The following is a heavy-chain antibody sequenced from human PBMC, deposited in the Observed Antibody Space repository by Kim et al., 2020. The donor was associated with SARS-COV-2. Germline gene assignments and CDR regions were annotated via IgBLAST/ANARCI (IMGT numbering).Heavy chain of an antibody. D-gene: IGHD6-13*01. CDR2: INHSGST. V-gene: IGHV4-34*01. Sequence: SETLSLTCAVYGGSFSGYYWSWIRQPPGKGLEWIGEINHSGSTNYNPSLKSRVTISVDTSKNQFSLKLSSVTAADTAVYYCARVAYRIAAAGRRKDWFDPWGQGPLVTVSS. CDR1: GGSFSGYY. J-gene: IGHJ5*02. CDR3: ARVAYRIAAAGRRKDWFDP.